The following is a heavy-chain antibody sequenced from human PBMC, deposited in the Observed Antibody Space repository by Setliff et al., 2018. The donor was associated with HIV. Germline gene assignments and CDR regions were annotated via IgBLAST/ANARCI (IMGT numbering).Heavy chain of an antibody. CDR2: ISAYNGNT. CDR3: ARCGGCSGWSYYYYYYMDV. D-gene: IGHD6-19*01. Sequence: GASVKVSCKASGYTFTSYGISWVRQAPGRGLEWMGWISAYNGNTNYAQKLQGRVTMTTDTSTSTAYMELRSLRSDDTAVYYCARCGGCSGWSYYYYYYMDVWGKGTTVTVSS. V-gene: IGHV1-18*01. J-gene: IGHJ6*03. CDR1: GYTFTSYG.